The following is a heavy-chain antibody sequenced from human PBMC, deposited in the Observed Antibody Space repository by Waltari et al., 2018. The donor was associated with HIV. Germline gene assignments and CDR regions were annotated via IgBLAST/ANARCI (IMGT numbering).Heavy chain of an antibody. CDR3: ARGDYEDDYGYSSSRNFDY. Sequence: QVQLQESGPGPVKPSETLSLTCAVSGGSFSGYYWGWIRQPPGKGLEWIGHISGSTGSTDYNNNASLKGRVTISTDTSKNQFSLKLNSVTAADTAVYYCARGDYEDDYGYSSSRNFDYWGQGVLVTVSS. CDR1: GGSFSGYY. J-gene: IGHJ4*02. D-gene: IGHD3-16*01. V-gene: IGHV4-59*12. CDR2: ISGSTGSTDY.